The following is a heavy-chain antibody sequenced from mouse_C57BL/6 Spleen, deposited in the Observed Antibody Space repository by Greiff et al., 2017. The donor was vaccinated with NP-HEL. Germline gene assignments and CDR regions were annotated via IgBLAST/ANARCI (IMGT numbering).Heavy chain of an antibody. V-gene: IGHV1-80*01. J-gene: IGHJ2*01. CDR2: IYPGDGDT. D-gene: IGHD1-1*01. Sequence: LKESGASVKISCKASGYAFSSYWMNWVKQRPGKGLEWIGQIYPGDGDTNYNGKFKGKATLTADKSSSTAYMQLSSLTSEDSAVYFCGRGITPYFDYWGQGTTLTVSS. CDR3: GRGITPYFDY. CDR1: GYAFSSYW.